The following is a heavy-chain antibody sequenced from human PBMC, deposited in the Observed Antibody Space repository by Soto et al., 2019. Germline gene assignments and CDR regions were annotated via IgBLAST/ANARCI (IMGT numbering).Heavy chain of an antibody. Sequence: QVQLVESGGGVVQPGRSLRLSCAASGFTFSSYGMHWVRQAPGKGLEWVAVISYDGSNKYYADSVKGRFTISRDNSKNTLYLQMNSLRAEDTAVYYCAKNYGSGSSFDYWGQGTLVTVSS. J-gene: IGHJ4*02. D-gene: IGHD3-10*01. V-gene: IGHV3-30*18. CDR3: AKNYGSGSSFDY. CDR1: GFTFSSYG. CDR2: ISYDGSNK.